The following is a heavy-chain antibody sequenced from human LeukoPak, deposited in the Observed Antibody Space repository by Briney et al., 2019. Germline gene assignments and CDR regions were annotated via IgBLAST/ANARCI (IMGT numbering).Heavy chain of an antibody. D-gene: IGHD6-13*01. Sequence: PSETLSLTCTASGGSLSSYYWSWIRQPPGKGLEWIGYIYYSGSAKYNPSLKSRVTILVDTAKNQFSLKLSSVTAGDTAVYYCARAPGIAAAGTHFDFWGQGTLVTVSS. V-gene: IGHV4-59*01. CDR3: ARAPGIAAAGTHFDF. CDR1: GGSLSSYY. J-gene: IGHJ4*02. CDR2: IYYSGSA.